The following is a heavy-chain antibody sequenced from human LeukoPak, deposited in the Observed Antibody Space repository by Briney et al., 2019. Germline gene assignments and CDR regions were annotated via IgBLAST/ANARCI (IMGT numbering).Heavy chain of an antibody. V-gene: IGHV3-48*03. Sequence: GGSLRLSCAASGFTFSSYEMNWVRQAPGKGLEWVSYISSSGSTIYYADSVKGRFTISRDNAKNSLYLQMNSLRAEDTAVYYCAKRIAAAGGEAFDIWGQGTMVTVSS. J-gene: IGHJ3*02. CDR3: AKRIAAAGGEAFDI. CDR2: ISSSGSTI. D-gene: IGHD6-13*01. CDR1: GFTFSSYE.